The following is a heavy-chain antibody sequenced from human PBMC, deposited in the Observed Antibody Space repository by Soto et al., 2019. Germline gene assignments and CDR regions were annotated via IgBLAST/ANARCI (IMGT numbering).Heavy chain of an antibody. CDR3: ARENRGDLGNYNYHGMDV. V-gene: IGHV4-30-2*01. CDR1: GGSISSGGYS. CDR2: IYHSGST. Sequence: PSETLSLTCAVSGGSISSGGYSWSWIRQPPGKGLEWIGYIYHSGSTYYNPSLKSRVTISVDTSKSHFSLKLSSVTAADTAVYYCARENRGDLGNYNYHGMDVWGQGTTVTVSS. D-gene: IGHD2-21*02. J-gene: IGHJ6*02.